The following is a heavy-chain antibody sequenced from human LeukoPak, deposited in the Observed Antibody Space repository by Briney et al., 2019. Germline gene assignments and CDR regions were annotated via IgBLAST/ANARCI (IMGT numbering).Heavy chain of an antibody. V-gene: IGHV3-66*02. CDR3: AKDHDSLFDY. CDR1: EFSVGSNY. Sequence: GGSLGLSCAASEFSVGSNYMTWVRQAPGKGLEWVSLIYSGGSTYYADSVKGRFTISRDNSKNTLYLQMNSLRAEDTAVYYCAKDHDSLFDYWGQGTLVTVSS. D-gene: IGHD3-16*01. CDR2: IYSGGST. J-gene: IGHJ4*02.